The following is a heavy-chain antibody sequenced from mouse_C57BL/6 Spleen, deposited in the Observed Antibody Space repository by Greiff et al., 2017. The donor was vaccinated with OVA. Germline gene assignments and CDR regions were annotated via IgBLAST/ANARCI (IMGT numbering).Heavy chain of an antibody. CDR1: GYTFTDYY. CDR3: ATPVDSSGSGFAY. V-gene: IGHV1-19*01. Sequence: EVQLQQSGPVLVKPGASVKMSCKASGYTFTDYYLNWVKQSPGKSLEWIGVINPYNGGTSYNQKFKGKATLTVDKSSSTAYMELKSLTSEDSAVYYCATPVDSSGSGFAYWGQGTLVTVSA. J-gene: IGHJ3*01. D-gene: IGHD3-2*02. CDR2: INPYNGGT.